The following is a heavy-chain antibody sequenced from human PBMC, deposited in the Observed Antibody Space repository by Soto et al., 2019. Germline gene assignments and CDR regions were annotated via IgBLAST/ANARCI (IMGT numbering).Heavy chain of an antibody. CDR1: GYIFTSYD. CDR3: ARGSYCTNGVCYLPYYYYYYMDV. V-gene: IGHV1-8*01. J-gene: IGHJ6*03. CDR2: MNPNIGNT. D-gene: IGHD2-8*01. Sequence: ASVNVSCKASGYIFTSYDINWVRQATGQGIEKMGWMNPNIGNTGYAQKFQGRVTMTRNTSISTAYMELSSLRSEDTAVYYCARGSYCTNGVCYLPYYYYYYMDVWGKGTAVTVSS.